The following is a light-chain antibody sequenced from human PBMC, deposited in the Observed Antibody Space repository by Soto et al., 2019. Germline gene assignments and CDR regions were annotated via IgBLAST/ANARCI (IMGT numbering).Light chain of an antibody. CDR1: QSVSSSN. V-gene: IGKV3-20*01. J-gene: IGKJ1*01. Sequence: DIVLTQSPGTLSLSPGERATLSCRASQSVSSSNLAWYQQKPAQAPRLLIYAASRRAPGIPERFSGSGSETEFTLTISSLFPDDFATYYCQQYNRYWTFGQGTKVDIK. CDR3: QQYNRYWT. CDR2: AAS.